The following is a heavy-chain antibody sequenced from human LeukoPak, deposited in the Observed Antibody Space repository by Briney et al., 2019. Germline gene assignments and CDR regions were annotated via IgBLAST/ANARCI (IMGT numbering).Heavy chain of an antibody. J-gene: IGHJ3*02. CDR1: GFTFISYS. CDR3: TTGSPMAISHDAFDI. Sequence: GGSLRLSCAASGFTFISYSMNWVRQAPGKGLEWVGRIKSKTDGGTTDYAAPVKGRFTISRDDSKNTLYLQMNSLKTEDTAVYYCTTGSPMAISHDAFDIWGQGTMVTVSS. D-gene: IGHD2-21*01. V-gene: IGHV3-15*01. CDR2: IKSKTDGGTT.